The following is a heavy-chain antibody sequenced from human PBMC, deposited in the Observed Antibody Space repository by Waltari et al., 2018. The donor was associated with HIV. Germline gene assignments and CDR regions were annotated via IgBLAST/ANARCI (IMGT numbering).Heavy chain of an antibody. V-gene: IGHV3-74*01. CDR1: GISVSSYW. CDR3: SRDTFGEYDY. CDR2: INIDGSRI. D-gene: IGHD3-10*01. Sequence: EVQVVESGCWVIKPGGCLRLPWSVAGISVSSYWMHWVRQIPGKVLVWDSRINIDGSRIDYAHSVRGLFTISRDSAKNTLSLQMNSLTEEDTAVYYCSRDTFGEYDYWGQGTLVTVSS. J-gene: IGHJ4*02.